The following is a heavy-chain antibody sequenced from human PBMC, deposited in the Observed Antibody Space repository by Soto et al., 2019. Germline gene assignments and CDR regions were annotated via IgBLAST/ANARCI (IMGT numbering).Heavy chain of an antibody. CDR3: ARATNSGSSNWFDT. V-gene: IGHV4-34*01. CDR1: GGSFSGYY. J-gene: IGHJ5*02. Sequence: SETLSLTCSVYGGSFSGYYWSWIRQPPVKGLEWIGEINHSGSTNYNPSLKSRVTISVDTSKNQFSLKLSSVTAADTAVYYCARATNSGSSNWFDTWCQGNLGT. CDR2: INHSGST. D-gene: IGHD2-15*01.